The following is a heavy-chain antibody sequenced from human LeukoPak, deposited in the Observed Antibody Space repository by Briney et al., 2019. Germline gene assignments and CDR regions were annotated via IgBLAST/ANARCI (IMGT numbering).Heavy chain of an antibody. J-gene: IGHJ4*02. CDR3: ARDKSQGGDIVVVPAAMPGGY. V-gene: IGHV1-46*01. CDR1: GYTFTSNY. Sequence: ASVKVSCKAFGYTFTSNYMHWVRQAPGQGPEWMGVISPSGGSTTYAQKFQGRVTLTRDMSTSTDYLELSSLRSEDTAVYYCARDKSQGGDIVVVPAAMPGGYWGQGTLVTVSS. D-gene: IGHD2-2*01. CDR2: ISPSGGST.